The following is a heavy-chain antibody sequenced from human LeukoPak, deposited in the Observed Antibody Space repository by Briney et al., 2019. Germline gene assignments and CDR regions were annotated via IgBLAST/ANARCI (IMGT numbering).Heavy chain of an antibody. V-gene: IGHV3-23*01. CDR2: VSGGGSSP. Sequence: AGGSLRLSCAASEFTFSSYAMSWVRQAPGKGLEWVSAVSGGGSSPYYADSVKGRFTISRDNSKNTLYLQMNSLRADDTAVYYCAKGSRGSYYGSYYDYWGQGTLVAVSS. J-gene: IGHJ4*02. D-gene: IGHD1-26*01. CDR3: AKGSRGSYYGSYYDY. CDR1: EFTFSSYA.